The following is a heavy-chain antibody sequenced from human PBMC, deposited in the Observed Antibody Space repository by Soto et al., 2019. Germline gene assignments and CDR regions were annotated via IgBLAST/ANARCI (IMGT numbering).Heavy chain of an antibody. Sequence: SQTLSLSCAIAGAIVTSNSAAWNWIRQSPSRGLEWLGRTYYTAKWYNDYAVSVKSRININPDTSKNQFSLQLNSVTRVNTAVYYCARAALRLSFPDYYYCCMDVWGQGTMVTVSS. CDR3: ARAALRLSFPDYYYCCMDV. D-gene: IGHD5-12*01. CDR1: GAIVTSNSAA. CDR2: TYYTAKWYN. J-gene: IGHJ6*02. V-gene: IGHV6-1*01.